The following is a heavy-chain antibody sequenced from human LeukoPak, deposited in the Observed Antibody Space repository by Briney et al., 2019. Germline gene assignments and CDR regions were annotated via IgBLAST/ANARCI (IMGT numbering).Heavy chain of an antibody. CDR2: ISSNGGST. Sequence: PPGGSLRLSCSASGFTFSSYAMHWVRQAPGKGLEYVSAISSNGGSTYYADSVKGRFTISRDNAKNTLFLQMNSLRAEDTAVYYCARGRYYFDYWGQGTLVTVSS. CDR1: GFTFSSYA. CDR3: ARGRYYFDY. J-gene: IGHJ4*02. V-gene: IGHV3-64*04.